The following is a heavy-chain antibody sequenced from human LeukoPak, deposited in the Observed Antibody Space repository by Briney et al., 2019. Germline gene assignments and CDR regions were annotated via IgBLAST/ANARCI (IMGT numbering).Heavy chain of an antibody. D-gene: IGHD1-1*01. J-gene: IGHJ4*02. V-gene: IGHV4-59*01. CDR2: IYYSGST. Sequence: PSETLSLTCTVSGGSISSYYWSWIRQPPGKGLEWIGYIYYSGSTNYNPSLKSRVTISVDTSKNQFSLKLSSVTAADAAVYYCARASTVPHLLGTYNFDYWGQGTLVTVSS. CDR1: GGSISSYY. CDR3: ARASTVPHLLGTYNFDY.